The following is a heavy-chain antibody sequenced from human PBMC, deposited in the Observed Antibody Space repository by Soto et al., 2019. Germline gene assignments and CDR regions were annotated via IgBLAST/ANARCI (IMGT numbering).Heavy chain of an antibody. Sequence: QVQLVQSGAEVKKPGASVKVSCKASGYTFTGYYMHWVRQAPGQGLEWMGWINPNSGGTNDAQKFQGRVTMARDTSITTAYMELSRLRSDDTAVYYCARGLAAAGPNYYYDGMDVWGQGTTVTVSS. J-gene: IGHJ6*02. CDR2: INPNSGGT. D-gene: IGHD6-13*01. CDR1: GYTFTGYY. CDR3: ARGLAAAGPNYYYDGMDV. V-gene: IGHV1-2*02.